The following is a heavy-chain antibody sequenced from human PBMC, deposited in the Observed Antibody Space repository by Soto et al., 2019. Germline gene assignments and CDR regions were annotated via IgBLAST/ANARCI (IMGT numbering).Heavy chain of an antibody. CDR1: GFTFSDYY. Sequence: QVQLVESGGGLVKPGGSLRLSCAASGFTFSDYYMSWIRQAPGKGLEWVSYISSSSSYTNYADAVKGRFTISRDNAKNSLYLQMNSLRAEDTAVYYCARAGTRDYDPVDYWGQGTLVTVSS. CDR2: ISSSSSYT. J-gene: IGHJ4*02. V-gene: IGHV3-11*06. CDR3: ARAGTRDYDPVDY. D-gene: IGHD5-12*01.